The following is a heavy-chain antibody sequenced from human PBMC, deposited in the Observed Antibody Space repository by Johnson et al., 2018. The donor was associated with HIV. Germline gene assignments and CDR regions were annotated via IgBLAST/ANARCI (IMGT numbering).Heavy chain of an antibody. D-gene: IGHD4-23*01. CDR3: ASASTVVDAFDI. V-gene: IGHV3-66*01. Sequence: VQLVESGGGLVQPGGSLRLSCAASGFTVSRNYMSWVRQAPGKGLEWVSIIYSGGTTYYADSVKGRFTISRDNSKNTLYLQMNSLRAEDTAVYYCASASTVVDAFDIWGQGTMVTVSS. CDR2: IYSGGTT. J-gene: IGHJ3*02. CDR1: GFTVSRNY.